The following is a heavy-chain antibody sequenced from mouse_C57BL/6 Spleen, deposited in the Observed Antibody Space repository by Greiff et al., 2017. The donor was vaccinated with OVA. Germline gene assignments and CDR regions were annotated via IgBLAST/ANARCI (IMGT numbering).Heavy chain of an antibody. V-gene: IGHV2-6-1*01. D-gene: IGHD1-1*01. J-gene: IGHJ1*03. CDR3: ARHGYYGSYWYFDV. CDR2: IWSDGST. Sequence: VQRVESGPGLVAPSQSLSITCTVSGFSLTSYGVHWVRQPPGKGLEWLVVIWSDGSTTYNSALKSRLSISQDNSKSQVFLKMNSLQTDDTAMYYCARHGYYGSYWYFDVWGTGTTVTVSS. CDR1: GFSLTSYG.